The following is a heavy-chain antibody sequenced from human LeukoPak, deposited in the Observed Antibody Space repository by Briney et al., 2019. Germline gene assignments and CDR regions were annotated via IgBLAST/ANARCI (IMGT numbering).Heavy chain of an antibody. D-gene: IGHD2-2*01. Sequence: GGSLRLSCAASGFTFSSYAMSWVRQAPGKGLEWVSAISGSGGSTYYADSVKGRFTISRDNSKNTLYLQMNSLRAEDTAVYYCAKDRRVVEPAAIWYFDYWGQGTLVTVSS. CDR2: ISGSGGST. CDR3: AKDRRVVEPAAIWYFDY. CDR1: GFTFSSYA. V-gene: IGHV3-23*01. J-gene: IGHJ4*02.